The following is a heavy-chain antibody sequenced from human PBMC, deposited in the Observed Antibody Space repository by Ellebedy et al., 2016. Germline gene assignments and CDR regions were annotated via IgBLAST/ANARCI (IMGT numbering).Heavy chain of an antibody. CDR3: ARHNKRSNSWSSTPYYDQYMDV. D-gene: IGHD6-13*01. CDR2: IYPGDSDT. V-gene: IGHV5-51*01. J-gene: IGHJ6*03. Sequence: GESLKISXKGSGYSFTKYWIGWVRQMPGKGLEWMGIIYPGDSDTRYSPSFQGQVTISANKSINTAHLQWSSLKASDTAIYFCARHNKRSNSWSSTPYYDQYMDVWGKGTTVTVSS. CDR1: GYSFTKYW.